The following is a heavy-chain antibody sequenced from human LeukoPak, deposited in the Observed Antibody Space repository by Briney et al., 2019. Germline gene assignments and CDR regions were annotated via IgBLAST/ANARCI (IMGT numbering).Heavy chain of an antibody. V-gene: IGHV1-24*01. CDR1: GYTLTELS. J-gene: IGHJ6*02. D-gene: IGHD2-2*01. CDR3: ATATGGDIVVTPQYYYYGMDV. CDR2: FDPEDGET. Sequence: ASVKVSCKVSGYTLTELSMHWVRQAHGKGLEWMGGFDPEDGETIYAQKFQGRVTMTEDTSTDTAYMELSSLRSEDTAVYYCATATGGDIVVTPQYYYYGMDVWGQGTTVTVSS.